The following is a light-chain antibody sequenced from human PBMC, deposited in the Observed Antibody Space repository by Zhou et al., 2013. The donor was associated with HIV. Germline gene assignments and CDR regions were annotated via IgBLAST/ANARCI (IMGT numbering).Light chain of an antibody. Sequence: EIVLTQSPGTLSLSPGERATLSCSASQSVTANFLAWYQQKPGQAPRLFIYGASSRAIGIPDRISGSGSGTDFTLTFSRLEPEDFAVYYCHQYGSSPITFGQGTRLDIK. CDR2: GAS. CDR1: QSVTANF. CDR3: HQYGSSPIT. V-gene: IGKV3-20*01. J-gene: IGKJ5*01.